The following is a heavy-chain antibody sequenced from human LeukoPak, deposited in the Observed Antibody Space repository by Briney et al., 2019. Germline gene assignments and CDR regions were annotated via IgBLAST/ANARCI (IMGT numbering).Heavy chain of an antibody. CDR2: IYTSEST. D-gene: IGHD4-17*01. Sequence: KPSETLSLTCSASGGSISSSNYYWSWIRQPAGKGLEWIGRIYTSESTNYNPSLKSRVTISVDTSRNQFSLKLSSVTAADTAVYYCARGFYGDSARYYYYMDVWGKGTTVTVSS. J-gene: IGHJ6*03. CDR1: GGSISSSNYY. V-gene: IGHV4-61*02. CDR3: ARGFYGDSARYYYYMDV.